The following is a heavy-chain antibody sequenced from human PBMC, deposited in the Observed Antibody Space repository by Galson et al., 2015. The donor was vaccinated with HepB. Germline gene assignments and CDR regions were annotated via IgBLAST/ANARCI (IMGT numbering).Heavy chain of an antibody. CDR2: IIPILGIA. Sequence: SVKVSCKASGGTFSSYTISWVRQAPGQGLEWMGRIIPILGIANYAQKFQGRVTITADKSTSTAYMELSSLRSEDTAVYYCARGSSHEGTYYYYGMDFWGQGTTVTVSS. CDR3: ARGSSHEGTYYYYGMDF. J-gene: IGHJ6*02. D-gene: IGHD1-1*01. CDR1: GGTFSSYT. V-gene: IGHV1-69*02.